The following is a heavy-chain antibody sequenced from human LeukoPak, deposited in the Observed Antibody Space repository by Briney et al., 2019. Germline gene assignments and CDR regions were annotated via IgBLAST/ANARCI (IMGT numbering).Heavy chain of an antibody. J-gene: IGHJ4*02. CDR3: ARREWLPSQPRPLRGPHGY. V-gene: IGHV4-34*01. CDR1: GGSFSGYY. CDR2: INHSGST. Sequence: SETLSLTCAVYGGSFSGYYWSWIRQPPGKGLEWIGEINHSGSTNYNPSLKSRVTISVDTSKNQFSLKLSSVTAADTAGYYCARREWLPSQPRPLRGPHGYWGQGTLVTVSS. D-gene: IGHD3-3*01.